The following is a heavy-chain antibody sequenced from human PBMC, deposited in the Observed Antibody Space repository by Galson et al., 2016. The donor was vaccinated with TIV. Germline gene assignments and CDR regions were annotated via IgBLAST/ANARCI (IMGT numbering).Heavy chain of an antibody. CDR2: VRTKFDGGAT. CDR1: GFTFSYAW. CDR3: TTDNVVRGEHFDNGMEL. J-gene: IGHJ6*02. D-gene: IGHD3-10*02. Sequence: SLRLSCAVSGFTFSYAWMTWVRQAPGKGLEWVGRVRTKFDGGATDYAAVVQGRFTILRDDSKNMLYLQMKSLTTDDTGVYYCTTDNVVRGEHFDNGMELWGQGTTVVVSS. V-gene: IGHV3-15*01.